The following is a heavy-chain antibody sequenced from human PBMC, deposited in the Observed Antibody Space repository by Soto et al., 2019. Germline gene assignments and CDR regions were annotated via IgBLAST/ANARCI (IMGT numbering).Heavy chain of an antibody. V-gene: IGHV4-39*01. Sequence: PSETLSLTCTVSGGSISSSSYYWGWIRQPPGKGLEWIGSIYYSGSTYYNPSLKSRVTISVDTSKNQFSLKLSSVTAADTAVYYCARGYTLFHYWDQGTLVTVSS. J-gene: IGHJ4*02. CDR3: ARGYTLFHY. D-gene: IGHD5-18*01. CDR2: IYYSGST. CDR1: GGSISSSSYY.